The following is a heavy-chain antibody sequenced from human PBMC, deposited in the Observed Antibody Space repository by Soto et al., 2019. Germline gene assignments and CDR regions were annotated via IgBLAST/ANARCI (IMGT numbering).Heavy chain of an antibody. CDR2: INPSGGST. CDR1: GYTFTSYY. Sequence: ASVKVSCKASGYTFTSYYMHWVRQAPGQGLEWMGIINPSGGSTSYAQKFQGRVTMTRDTSTSTVYMELSSLRSEDTAVYYCAREGAYCSSTSCYFDYWGQGTLVTVSS. J-gene: IGHJ4*02. V-gene: IGHV1-46*01. CDR3: AREGAYCSSTSCYFDY. D-gene: IGHD2-2*01.